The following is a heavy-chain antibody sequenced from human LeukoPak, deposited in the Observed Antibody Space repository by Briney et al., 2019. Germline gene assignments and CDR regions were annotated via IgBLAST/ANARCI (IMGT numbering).Heavy chain of an antibody. CDR1: GGSISSIDSY. D-gene: IGHD2-21*02. J-gene: IGHJ5*02. Sequence: SETLSLTCTISGGSISSIDSYWGWIRQPPGKGLEWIGRVYHRGSTVFNPSLKSRVSLSVDTSKNEFSLRMTSVSAADTAVYYCARDYCAGGACFGRWFDPWGQGTLVTVSS. V-gene: IGHV4-39*07. CDR2: VYHRGST. CDR3: ARDYCAGGACFGRWFDP.